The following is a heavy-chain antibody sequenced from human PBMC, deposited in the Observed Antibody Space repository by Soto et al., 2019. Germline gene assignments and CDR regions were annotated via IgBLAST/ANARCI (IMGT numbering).Heavy chain of an antibody. CDR2: ISGSGSGT. CDR3: TKDQVEGYYDTGGSQGS. J-gene: IGHJ5*02. CDR1: GFTFSSYA. D-gene: IGHD3-22*01. V-gene: IGHV3-23*01. Sequence: EVQLLESRGGLVQPGGSLRLSCAASGFTFSSYAMSWVRQAPGKGLDWVSTISGSGSGTYYADSVKGRFTISRDNSKNTLYLQMDRLRAEDTAVYFCTKDQVEGYYDTGGSQGSWGQGTLVTVSS.